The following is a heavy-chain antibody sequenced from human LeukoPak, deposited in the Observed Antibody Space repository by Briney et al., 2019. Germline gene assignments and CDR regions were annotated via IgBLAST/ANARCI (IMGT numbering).Heavy chain of an antibody. CDR3: ATHGRELDY. D-gene: IGHD1-1*01. CDR1: GFTFSSYR. Sequence: PGGSLRLSCAASGFTFSSYRMNWFRHAQGKGLEWVSSISSSSSYIYYADSVKGRFTISRDNAKNSLYLQMNSLRAEDTAVYYCATHGRELDYWGQGTLVTVSS. J-gene: IGHJ4*02. V-gene: IGHV3-21*01. CDR2: ISSSSSYI.